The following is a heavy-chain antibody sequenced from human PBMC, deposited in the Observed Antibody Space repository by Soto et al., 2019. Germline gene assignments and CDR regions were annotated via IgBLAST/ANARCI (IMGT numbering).Heavy chain of an antibody. CDR2: ISRDGGTK. Sequence: QVQLVESGGGVVQPGRSLRLSCAVSGFTVSTYGMHWVRQAPGKGLEGVAVISRDGGTKYYADSVKGRFTISRDNSRNTLFLEMNSLRSDDMAGYYCTGEVASGYWGQGTLVTVSS. CDR1: GFTVSTYG. J-gene: IGHJ4*02. V-gene: IGHV3-30*03. CDR3: TGEVASGY. D-gene: IGHD2-8*02.